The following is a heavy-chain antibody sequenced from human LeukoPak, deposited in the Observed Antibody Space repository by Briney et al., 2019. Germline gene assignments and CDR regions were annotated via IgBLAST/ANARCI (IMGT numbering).Heavy chain of an antibody. V-gene: IGHV1-69*04. CDR1: GGTFSSYA. D-gene: IGHD2-2*01. Sequence: GASVKVSCKASGGTFSSYAISWVRQAPGQGLEWMGRIIPILGIANYAQKFQGRITITADKSTSTAYMELSSLRSEDTAVYYCARATDIVVVPAAKELNWFDPWGQGTLVTVSS. CDR3: ARATDIVVVPAAKELNWFDP. J-gene: IGHJ5*02. CDR2: IIPILGIA.